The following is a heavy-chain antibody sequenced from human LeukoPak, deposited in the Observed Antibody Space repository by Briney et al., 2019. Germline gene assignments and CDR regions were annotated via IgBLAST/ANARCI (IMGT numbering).Heavy chain of an antibody. CDR1: GDSISNYY. Sequence: SEALSLTCTVSGDSISNYYWSWIRQPPGKGLEWIGYIYYSGSTNYNPSLKSRVTMSVDTSKNQFSLKLSSVTAADTAVYYCARVSADSSSWAFDPWGQGTLVTVSS. D-gene: IGHD6-13*01. CDR3: ARVSADSSSWAFDP. CDR2: IYYSGST. V-gene: IGHV4-59*12. J-gene: IGHJ5*02.